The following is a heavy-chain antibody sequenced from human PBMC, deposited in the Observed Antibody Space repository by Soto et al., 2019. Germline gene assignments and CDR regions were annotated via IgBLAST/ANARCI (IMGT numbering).Heavy chain of an antibody. Sequence: ASVKVSGKASGGTFSSYTISWVRQAPGQGLEWMGRIIPILGIANYAQKFQGRVTITADKSTSTAYMELSSLRSEDTAVYYCARAAGGSGYQDYYNYYYEMDVWGKGTTVTVSS. CDR3: ARAAGGSGYQDYYNYYYEMDV. CDR1: GGTFSSYT. V-gene: IGHV1-69*02. CDR2: IIPILGIA. D-gene: IGHD3-3*01. J-gene: IGHJ6*01.